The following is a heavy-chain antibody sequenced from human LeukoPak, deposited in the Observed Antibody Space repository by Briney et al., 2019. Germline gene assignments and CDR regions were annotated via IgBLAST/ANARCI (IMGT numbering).Heavy chain of an antibody. CDR3: ASGYSDYADYYNYYMDV. Sequence: ASVKVSCKASGYSLTGYYMHWVRQAPGQGLEWMGWINPDRGGTNYAQKFQGRVTMTRDTSITTAYMELSRLTSDDTAVYYCASGYSDYADYYNYYMDVWGKGTTVTVSS. J-gene: IGHJ6*03. CDR2: INPDRGGT. CDR1: GYSLTGYY. V-gene: IGHV1-2*02. D-gene: IGHD4-11*01.